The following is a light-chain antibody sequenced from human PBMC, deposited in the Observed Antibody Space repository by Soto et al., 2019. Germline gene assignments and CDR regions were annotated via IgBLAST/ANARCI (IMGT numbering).Light chain of an antibody. V-gene: IGLV2-14*01. CDR2: DVS. CDR1: SSDVGGYNY. J-gene: IGLJ1*01. Sequence: QSVLTQPASVSGSPGQSITISCTGTSSDVGGYNYVSWYQQHPGKAPKFMIYDVSNRLSGVSNRFSGSKSGNTASLTISGLQAEGEADYYCSSYTTSNTRQIVFGTGTKVTVL. CDR3: SSYTTSNTRQIV.